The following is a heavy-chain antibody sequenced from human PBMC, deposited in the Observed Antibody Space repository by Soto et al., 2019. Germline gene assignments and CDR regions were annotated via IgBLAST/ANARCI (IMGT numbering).Heavy chain of an antibody. CDR1: GLTFNTYW. Sequence: EVQLVESGGGLVQPGGSLRLSCEASGLTFNTYWMTWVRRAPGKGLEWVANMKEDGGEKYYLDSVRGRFTISRDNAQNSLYLQMNSLRAEDTAVYYCARGWAHLDPWGQGTLVTVSS. CDR3: ARGWAHLDP. V-gene: IGHV3-7*01. D-gene: IGHD3-16*01. J-gene: IGHJ5*02. CDR2: MKEDGGEK.